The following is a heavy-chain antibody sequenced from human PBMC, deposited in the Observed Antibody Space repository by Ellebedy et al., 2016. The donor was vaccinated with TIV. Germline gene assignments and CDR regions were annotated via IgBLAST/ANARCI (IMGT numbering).Heavy chain of an antibody. Sequence: GGSLRLSCAASGFTFTNYWMSWVRQAPGKGLEWVATIKQGGSEKYYVDSVKGRFTISRDNAKNSLYLQMNSLRAEDTAVYYCARLDAIIDVKCLDYWGQGTLVTVSS. CDR2: IKQGGSEK. V-gene: IGHV3-7*03. D-gene: IGHD3-10*01. J-gene: IGHJ4*02. CDR3: ARLDAIIDVKCLDY. CDR1: GFTFTNYW.